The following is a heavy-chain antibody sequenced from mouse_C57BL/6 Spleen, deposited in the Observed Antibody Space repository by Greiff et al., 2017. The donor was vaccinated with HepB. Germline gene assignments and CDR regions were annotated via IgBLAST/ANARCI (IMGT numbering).Heavy chain of an antibody. CDR3: ARGGYYGSLHWYVEG. CDR1: GYTFTDYY. J-gene: IGHJ1*03. Sequence: VQLQQSGAELVKPGASVKISCKASGYTFTDYYINWVKQRPGQGLEWIGKIGPGSGSTYYNEKFKGKATLTADKSSSTASMQLSSLTSEDSAVYFWARGGYYGSLHWYVEGWGTGTTVTVSA. V-gene: IGHV1-77*01. D-gene: IGHD1-1*01. CDR2: IGPGSGST.